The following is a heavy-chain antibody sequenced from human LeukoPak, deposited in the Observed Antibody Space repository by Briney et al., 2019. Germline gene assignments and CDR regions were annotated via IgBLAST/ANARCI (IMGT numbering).Heavy chain of an antibody. CDR3: ARLFQRNELNYYDSSGYSLGY. CDR1: GYTFTSYD. Sequence: ASVKVSCKASGYTFTSYDINWVRQATGQGLEWMGWMNPNSGNTGYAQKFQGRITITRNTSIRTAYMELSSLRSEDTAVYYCARLFQRNELNYYDSSGYSLGYWGQGTLVTDSS. J-gene: IGHJ4*02. V-gene: IGHV1-8*03. D-gene: IGHD3-22*01. CDR2: MNPNSGNT.